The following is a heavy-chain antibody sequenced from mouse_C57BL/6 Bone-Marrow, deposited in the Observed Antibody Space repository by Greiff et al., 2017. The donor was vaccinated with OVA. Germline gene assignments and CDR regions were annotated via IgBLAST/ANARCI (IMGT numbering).Heavy chain of an antibody. CDR2: INPNFGTT. D-gene: IGHD1-1*01. CDR1: GYSFTDYN. CDR3: ARKVVATPYYYAMDY. V-gene: IGHV1-39*01. Sequence: VQLQQSGPELVKPGASVKISCKASGYSFTDYNMNWVKQSNGKSLEWIGVINPNFGTTSYNQKFKGKATLTVDQSSSTAYMQLNSLTSEDSAVYYCARKVVATPYYYAMDYWGQGTSVTVSS. J-gene: IGHJ4*01.